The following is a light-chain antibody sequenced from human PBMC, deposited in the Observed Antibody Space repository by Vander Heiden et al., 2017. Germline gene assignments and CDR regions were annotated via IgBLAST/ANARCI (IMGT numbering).Light chain of an antibody. CDR3: QSYDSSNWV. J-gene: IGLJ3*02. CDR1: SGSIASNY. Sequence: NFILTQPHSVSESPGKPVTISCTRSSGSIASNYVQWYQQRPGSSPTTVIYEDNQRPSGVPDRFSGSIDSSSNSASLTISGLKTEDEADYYCQSYDSSNWVFGGGTKLTVL. CDR2: EDN. V-gene: IGLV6-57*01.